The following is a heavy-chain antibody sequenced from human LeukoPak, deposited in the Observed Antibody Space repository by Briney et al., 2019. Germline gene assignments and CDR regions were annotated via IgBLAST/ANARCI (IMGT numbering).Heavy chain of an antibody. D-gene: IGHD1-1*01. CDR3: AKGQELDDGVFDS. Sequence: GGSLRLSCTASGFTFSSLAMTWVRQAPGKGLEWVSTIRSNGDTTYNADSVKGRFTISRDNSENTLYLELNSLRVEDTATFYCAKGQELDDGVFDSWGQGTMVTVSS. CDR1: GFTFSSLA. V-gene: IGHV3-23*01. CDR2: IRSNGDTT. J-gene: IGHJ4*02.